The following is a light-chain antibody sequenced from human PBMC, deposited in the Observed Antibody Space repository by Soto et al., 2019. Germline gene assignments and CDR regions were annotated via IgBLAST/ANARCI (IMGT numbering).Light chain of an antibody. CDR1: SSDVGGYNY. Sequence: SVLTQPASVSGSPGQSITISCTGTSSDVGGYNYVSWYQQHPGKAPKLMIYDVSNRPSGVSNRFSGSKSGNTASLTISGLQAEDEADYYCSSYTSSSTRVFGTGT. V-gene: IGLV2-14*01. J-gene: IGLJ1*01. CDR2: DVS. CDR3: SSYTSSSTRV.